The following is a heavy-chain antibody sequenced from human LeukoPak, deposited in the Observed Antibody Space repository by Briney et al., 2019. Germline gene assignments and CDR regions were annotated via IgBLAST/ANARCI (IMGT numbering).Heavy chain of an antibody. J-gene: IGHJ5*02. CDR3: AREASSSWYDRYDYNWFDP. D-gene: IGHD6-13*01. CDR1: GFTFSSYG. CDR2: ISGSGGST. V-gene: IGHV3-23*01. Sequence: PGGTLRLSCAASGFTFSSYGMSWVRQAPGKGLEWVSAISGSGGSTYYADSVKGRFTISRDNSKNTLYLQMNSLRAEDTAVYYCAREASSSWYDRYDYNWFDPWGQGTLVTVSS.